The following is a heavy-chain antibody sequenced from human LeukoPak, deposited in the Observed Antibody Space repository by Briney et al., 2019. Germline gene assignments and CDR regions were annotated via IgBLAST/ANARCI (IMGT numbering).Heavy chain of an antibody. V-gene: IGHV3-23*01. CDR1: AFTFSNYA. J-gene: IGHJ4*02. CDR3: AKDVGYCSSTTCYKPFDY. D-gene: IGHD2-2*02. Sequence: GGSLRLSCAASAFTFSNYAMSWVRQAPGKGLEWVSAFSGSGGSTYYADSVKGRFTISRDNSKNTLYLQMNSLRAGDTAVYYCAKDVGYCSSTTCYKPFDYWGQGTLVTVSS. CDR2: FSGSGGST.